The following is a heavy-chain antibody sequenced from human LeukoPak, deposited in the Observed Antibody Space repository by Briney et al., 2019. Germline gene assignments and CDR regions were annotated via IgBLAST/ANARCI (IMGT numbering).Heavy chain of an antibody. D-gene: IGHD6-19*01. CDR3: AKDPGQWLVLYYFDY. CDR2: IYSDGST. J-gene: IGHJ4*02. Sequence: GGSLRLSCAASGFAVSTNYLSWVRQAPGKGLEWVSVIYSDGSTYYTDSVKGRFTISRDNSKNTLYLQMNSLRPEDTAVYYCAKDPGQWLVLYYFDYWGQGTLVTVSS. CDR1: GFAVSTNY. V-gene: IGHV3-66*02.